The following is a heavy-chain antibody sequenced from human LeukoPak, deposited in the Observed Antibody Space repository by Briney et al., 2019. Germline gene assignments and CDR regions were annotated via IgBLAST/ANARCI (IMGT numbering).Heavy chain of an antibody. Sequence: ASVKVSCKASGYTFTGYYIHWVRQAPGQGLEWMGWISPNSGGTNYAQKFQGRVTMTRDTSINTAYMELRSLRSDDTAVYYCARANRLSYYYDSSPYDYWGQGTLVTVSS. V-gene: IGHV1-2*02. D-gene: IGHD3-22*01. J-gene: IGHJ4*02. CDR2: ISPNSGGT. CDR1: GYTFTGYY. CDR3: ARANRLSYYYDSSPYDY.